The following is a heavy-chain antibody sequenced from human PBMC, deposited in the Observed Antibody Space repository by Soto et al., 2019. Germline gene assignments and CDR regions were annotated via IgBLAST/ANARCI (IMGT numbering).Heavy chain of an antibody. Sequence: SVKVSFKASGGTFSSYAISWVRQAPGQGLEWMGGIIPIFGTANYAQKFQGRVTITADESTSTAYMELSSLRSEDTAVYYCARRTVARDYYYYGMDGWGQGTTGTV. CDR1: GGTFSSYA. V-gene: IGHV1-69*13. J-gene: IGHJ6*02. CDR3: ARRTVARDYYYYGMDG. CDR2: IIPIFGTA. D-gene: IGHD4-17*01.